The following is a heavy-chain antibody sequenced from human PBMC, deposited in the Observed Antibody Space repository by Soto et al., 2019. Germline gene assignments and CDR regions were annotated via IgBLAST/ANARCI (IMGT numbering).Heavy chain of an antibody. D-gene: IGHD6-19*01. Sequence: PGGSLRLSCAASGFTFSSYWMTWVRQAPGKGLEWVANIKQDGSEKYYVDSVKGRFTISRDNAKNSLYLQMNSLRAEDTAVYYCAKGVPGIAVAGTGYFQHWGQGTLVTVSS. J-gene: IGHJ1*01. V-gene: IGHV3-7*02. CDR3: AKGVPGIAVAGTGYFQH. CDR1: GFTFSSYW. CDR2: IKQDGSEK.